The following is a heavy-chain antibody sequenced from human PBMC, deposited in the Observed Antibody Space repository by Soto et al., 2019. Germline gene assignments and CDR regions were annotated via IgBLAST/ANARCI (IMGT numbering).Heavy chain of an antibody. D-gene: IGHD5-12*01. CDR3: ARARLRAVYAFDI. J-gene: IGHJ3*02. CDR1: GGSVSSGAYC. Sequence: PSETLSLTCTVSGGSVSSGAYCWTWIRQRRGKGLEWIGYIYYSGSTYYSPSLKSRLSISLDTSKNQFSLRLSSVTAADTAMYYCARARLRAVYAFDIWGQGTMVTVSS. CDR2: IYYSGST. V-gene: IGHV4-31*03.